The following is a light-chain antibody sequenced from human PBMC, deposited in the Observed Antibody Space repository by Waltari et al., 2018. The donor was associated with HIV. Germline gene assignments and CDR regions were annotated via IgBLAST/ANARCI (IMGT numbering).Light chain of an antibody. CDR1: NIRSKS. V-gene: IGLV3-21*02. Sequence: SYVLTQPPSVSVAPGQTARITCGGDNIRSKSVHWYQQKSGQAPVVVVYDGRGRPSGIPERFSGSNSGNTATLTISGVEVGDEADYYCQVWDSSSVHWVFGGGTKLTV. CDR3: QVWDSSSVHWV. J-gene: IGLJ3*02. CDR2: DGR.